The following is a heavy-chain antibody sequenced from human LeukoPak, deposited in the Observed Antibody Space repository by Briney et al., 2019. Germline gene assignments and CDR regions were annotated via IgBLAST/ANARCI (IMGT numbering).Heavy chain of an antibody. V-gene: IGHV4-59*12. J-gene: IGHJ4*02. D-gene: IGHD3-9*01. Sequence: KPSETLSLTCTVSGGSISSYYWSWIRQPPGKGLEWIGYIYYSGSTNYNPSLKSRVTISVDTSKNQFSLKLSSVTAADTAVYYCARTPTYYDILNGSGNAPDWGQGTLVTVSS. CDR3: ARTPTYYDILNGSGNAPD. CDR1: GGSISSYY. CDR2: IYYSGST.